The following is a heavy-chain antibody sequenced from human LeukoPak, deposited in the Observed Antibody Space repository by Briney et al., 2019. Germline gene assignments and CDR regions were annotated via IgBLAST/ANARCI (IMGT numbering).Heavy chain of an antibody. Sequence: GGSLRLSCAASGFNIGPYAMSWVRQGPGRGLEWVSVIKADGSGTFYSDSVRGRFTTSRDNSKNSLYLQMSSLTSVDTALYYCATWAFYHNLDVWGQGTTVAVSS. CDR2: IKADGSGT. J-gene: IGHJ6*02. V-gene: IGHV3-43*02. CDR3: ATWAFYHNLDV. D-gene: IGHD1-1*01. CDR1: GFNIGPYA.